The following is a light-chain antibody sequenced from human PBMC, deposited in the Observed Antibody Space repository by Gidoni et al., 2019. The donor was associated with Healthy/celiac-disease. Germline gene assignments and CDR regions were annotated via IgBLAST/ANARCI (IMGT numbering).Light chain of an antibody. CDR3: QQSYRTPRT. Sequence: DIQMTQSPSSLSASVGDRVTITCRASQSISSYLNWYQQKPGKAPKLLIYAASSLQSGFPSRFSGSGSGTDFTLTISSLQPEDFATYYCQQSYRTPRTFXXXTKVEIK. V-gene: IGKV1-39*01. CDR2: AAS. CDR1: QSISSY. J-gene: IGKJ1*01.